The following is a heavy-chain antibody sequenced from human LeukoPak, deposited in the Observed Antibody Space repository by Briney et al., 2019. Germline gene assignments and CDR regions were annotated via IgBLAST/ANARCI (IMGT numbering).Heavy chain of an antibody. Sequence: SETLSLTCTVSGGCISSYYWSWIRQPPGKGLEWIGYIYYSGSTNYNPSLKSRVTISVDTSKNQFSLKLSSVTAADTAVYYCARYQRVAATPHNWFDPWGQGTLVTVSS. D-gene: IGHD2-15*01. CDR2: IYYSGST. J-gene: IGHJ5*02. CDR1: GGCISSYY. CDR3: ARYQRVAATPHNWFDP. V-gene: IGHV4-59*01.